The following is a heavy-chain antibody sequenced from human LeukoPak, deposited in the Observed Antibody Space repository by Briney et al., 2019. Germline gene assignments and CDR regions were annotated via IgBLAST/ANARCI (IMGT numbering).Heavy chain of an antibody. CDR3: AKEPLVYYYGSGSYHDY. J-gene: IGHJ4*02. CDR1: GFTFSTYG. V-gene: IGHV3-30*02. D-gene: IGHD3-10*01. CDR2: IRYDGSNK. Sequence: PGGSLRLSCAASGFTFSTYGMHWVRQAPGKGLEWVAFIRYDGSNKYYTDSVKGRFTISRDNSKNTLYLQMNSLRAEDTAVYYCAKEPLVYYYGSGSYHDYWGQGTLVTVSS.